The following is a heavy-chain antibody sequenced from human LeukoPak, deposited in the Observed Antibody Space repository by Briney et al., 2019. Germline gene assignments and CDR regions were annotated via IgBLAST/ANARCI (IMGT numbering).Heavy chain of an antibody. CDR1: GFTFSSYW. D-gene: IGHD1-26*01. J-gene: IGHJ4*02. CDR2: INSDGSST. V-gene: IGHV3-74*01. CDR3: ARDRGVGAPDY. Sequence: GGSLRLSCAASGFTFSSYWMHWVRQAPGKGLVWVSRINSDGSSTNYADSVKGRFTISRDNVKNTLYLQMDSLRAEDTAVYYCARDRGVGAPDYWGQRTLVTVSS.